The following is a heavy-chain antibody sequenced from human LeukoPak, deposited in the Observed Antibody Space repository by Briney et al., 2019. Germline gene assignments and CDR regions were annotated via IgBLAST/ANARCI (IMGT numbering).Heavy chain of an antibody. CDR3: AKDREMATIKWDFDY. D-gene: IGHD5-24*01. J-gene: IGHJ4*02. V-gene: IGHV3-23*01. Sequence: GGSLRLSCAASGFTFSSYAMSWFRQAPGKGLEWVSAISGSGGSTYYADSVKGRFTISRDNSKNTLYLQMNSLRAEDTAVYYCAKDREMATIKWDFDYWGQGTLVTVSS. CDR1: GFTFSSYA. CDR2: ISGSGGST.